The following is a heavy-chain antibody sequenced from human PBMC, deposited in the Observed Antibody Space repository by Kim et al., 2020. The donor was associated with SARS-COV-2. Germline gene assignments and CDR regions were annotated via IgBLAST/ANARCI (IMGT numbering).Heavy chain of an antibody. CDR1: GFTFSDYY. Sequence: GGSLRLSCAASGFTFSDYYMSWIRQAPGKGLEWVSYISSSSSYTNYADSVKGRFTISRDNAKNSLYLQMNSLRAEDTAVYYCARDSLSDVLLWFGELLNHHYYYYGMDVWGQGTTVTVSS. CDR3: ARDSLSDVLLWFGELLNHHYYYYGMDV. V-gene: IGHV3-11*05. J-gene: IGHJ6*02. CDR2: ISSSSSYT. D-gene: IGHD3-10*01.